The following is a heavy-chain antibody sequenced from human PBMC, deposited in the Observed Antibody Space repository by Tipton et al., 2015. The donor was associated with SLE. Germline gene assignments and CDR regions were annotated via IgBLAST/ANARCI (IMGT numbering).Heavy chain of an antibody. CDR2: IYSGGST. CDR3: ARDSGGGYDLNY. J-gene: IGHJ4*02. CDR1: GGSFSGYY. D-gene: IGHD5-12*01. V-gene: IGHV3-53*01. Sequence: LFLTCAVYGGSFSGYYWSWIRQPPGKGLEWVSVIYSGGSTYYADSVKGRFTISRDNSKNTLYLQMNSLRAEDTAVYYCARDSGGGYDLNYWGQGTLVTVSS.